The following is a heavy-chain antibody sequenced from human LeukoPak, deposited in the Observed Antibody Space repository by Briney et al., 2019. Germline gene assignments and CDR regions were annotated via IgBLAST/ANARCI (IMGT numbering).Heavy chain of an antibody. CDR3: ARDIPSIAAAGMNDY. CDR2: ISAYNGNT. D-gene: IGHD6-13*01. V-gene: IGHV1-18*01. Sequence: GASVKVSCKASGYTFTSYGISWVRQAPGQGLEWIGCISAYNGNTNYAQKLQGRVTMTTDTSTSTAYMELRSLRSDDTAVYYCARDIPSIAAAGMNDYWGQGTLVTVSS. J-gene: IGHJ4*02. CDR1: GYTFTSYG.